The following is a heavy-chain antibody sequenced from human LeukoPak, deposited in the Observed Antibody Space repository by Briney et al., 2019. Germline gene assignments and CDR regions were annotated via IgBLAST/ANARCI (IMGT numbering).Heavy chain of an antibody. V-gene: IGHV4-59*01. J-gene: IGHJ5*02. Sequence: KSSETLSLICTVSGGSINSYYWTWIRQPPGKGLEWIGNIYNSGNTNYNPSLKSRVTISVDTSKNQFSLKLNSVTAADTAVYYCARESGSYLWRSWLNPWGQGTLVTVSS. CDR1: GGSINSYY. CDR2: IYNSGNT. CDR3: ARESGSYLWRSWLNP. D-gene: IGHD3-16*01.